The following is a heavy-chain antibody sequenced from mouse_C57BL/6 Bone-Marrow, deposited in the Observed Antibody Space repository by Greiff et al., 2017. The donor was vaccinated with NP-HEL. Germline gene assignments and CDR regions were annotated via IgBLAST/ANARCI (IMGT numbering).Heavy chain of an antibody. V-gene: IGHV14-4*01. Sequence: EVQLQQSGAELVRPGASVKLSCTASGFNIKDDYMHWVKQRPEQGLEWIGWIDPENGDTEYASKFQGKATITADTSSNTAYLQLSSLTSEDTAVYYCTRDYGPWFAYWGQGTLVTVSA. D-gene: IGHD1-1*02. J-gene: IGHJ3*01. CDR2: IDPENGDT. CDR1: GFNIKDDY. CDR3: TRDYGPWFAY.